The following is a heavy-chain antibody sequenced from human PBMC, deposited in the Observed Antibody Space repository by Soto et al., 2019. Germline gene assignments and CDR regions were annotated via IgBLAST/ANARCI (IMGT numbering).Heavy chain of an antibody. D-gene: IGHD2-2*01. CDR1: GYTFTSYA. J-gene: IGHJ5*02. V-gene: IGHV1-3*01. CDR2: INAGNGNT. Sequence: QVQLVQSGAEVKKPGASVKVSCKASGYTFTSYAMHWVRQAPGQRLEWMGWINAGNGNTKYSQKFQGRVTITRDTSASTAYMELSSLRSEDTAVYYCARLKVVPAAHNWFDPWGQGTLVTVSS. CDR3: ARLKVVPAAHNWFDP.